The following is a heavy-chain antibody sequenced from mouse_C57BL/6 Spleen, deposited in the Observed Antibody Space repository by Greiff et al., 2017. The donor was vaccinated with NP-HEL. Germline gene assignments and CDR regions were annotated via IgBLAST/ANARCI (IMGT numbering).Heavy chain of an antibody. J-gene: IGHJ3*01. CDR1: GYTFTSYW. CDR2: IHPNSGST. V-gene: IGHV1-64*01. Sequence: QVQLQQPGAELVKPGASVKLSCKASGYTFTSYWMHWVKQRPGQGLEWIGMIHPNSGSTNYNEKFKSKATLTVDKSSSTAYMQLSSLTSEDSAVYYCARAEGLQREGWFAYWGQGTLVTVSA. D-gene: IGHD2-2*01. CDR3: ARAEGLQREGWFAY.